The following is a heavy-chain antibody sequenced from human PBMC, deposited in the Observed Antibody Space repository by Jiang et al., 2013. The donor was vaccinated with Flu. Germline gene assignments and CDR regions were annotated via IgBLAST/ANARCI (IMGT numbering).Heavy chain of an antibody. D-gene: IGHD2-15*01. CDR2: IYYSGST. CDR3: AREWSSEGYYFDY. V-gene: IGHV4-31*03. J-gene: IGHJ4*02. Sequence: PGLVKPSQTLSLTCTVSGGSISSGGYYWSWIRQHPGKGLEWIGYIYYSGSTYYNPSLKSRVTISVDTSKNQFSLKLSSVTAADTAVYYCAREWSSEGYYFDYWGQGTLVTVSS. CDR1: GGSISSGGYY.